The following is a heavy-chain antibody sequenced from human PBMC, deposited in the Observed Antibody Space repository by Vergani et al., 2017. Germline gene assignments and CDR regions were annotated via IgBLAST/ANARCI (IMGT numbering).Heavy chain of an antibody. J-gene: IGHJ3*02. V-gene: IGHV4-4*07. CDR2: IYTSETT. Sequence: QVQLQESGPGLVKPSETLSLTCTVSGGSISSYYWSWIRQPAGKGLEWIGRIYTSETTNYNPSLKSRVTISVDTSENQFSLKLSSVTAADTAVFYCARLGGDYDAFDIWGQGTMVTVSS. D-gene: IGHD4-17*01. CDR1: GGSISSYY. CDR3: ARLGGDYDAFDI.